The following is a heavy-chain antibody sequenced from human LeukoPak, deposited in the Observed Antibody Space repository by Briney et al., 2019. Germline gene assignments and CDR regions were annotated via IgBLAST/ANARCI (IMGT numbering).Heavy chain of an antibody. J-gene: IGHJ3*02. V-gene: IGHV7-4-1*02. CDR2: INTNTGNP. CDR3: AAAYCGGDCYPDAFDI. D-gene: IGHD2-21*02. CDR1: GYTFTSYA. Sequence: GASVKVSCKASGYTFTSYAMNWVRQAPGQGLEWMGWINTNTGNPTYAQGFTGRFVFSLDTSVSTAYLQISSLKAEDTAVYYCAAAYCGGDCYPDAFDIWGQGTMVTVSS.